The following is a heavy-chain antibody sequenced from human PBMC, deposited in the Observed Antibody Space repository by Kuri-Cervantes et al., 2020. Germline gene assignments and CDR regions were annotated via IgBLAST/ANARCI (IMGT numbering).Heavy chain of an antibody. J-gene: IGHJ5*02. D-gene: IGHD6-6*01. V-gene: IGHV1-2*02. Sequence: ASVKVSCKASGYTFTGYYMHWVRQAPGQGLEWMGWINPNSGGTNYAQKFQGRVTMTRNTSISTAYMELSSLRSEDTPVYYCSRSSSAYNWFDPWGQGTLVTVSS. CDR2: INPNSGGT. CDR3: SRSSSAYNWFDP. CDR1: GYTFTGYY.